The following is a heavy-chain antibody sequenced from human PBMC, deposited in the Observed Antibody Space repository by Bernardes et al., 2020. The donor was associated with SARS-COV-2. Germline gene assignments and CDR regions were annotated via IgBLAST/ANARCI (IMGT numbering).Heavy chain of an antibody. J-gene: IGHJ4*02. CDR3: AKDQGRFGEPVVVWYFDA. D-gene: IGHD3-16*01. Sequence: GSLRLPFAAYVFTSSNYAINWVRPAPGKGLEWVSDIFGSGSGAYYADSVKGRFTVSRDNSKNTLYLQMHSLRAEDTAIYYCAKDQGRFGEPVVVWYFDAWGQGTLVTVSS. CDR1: VFTSSNYA. V-gene: IGHV3-23*01. CDR2: IFGSGSGA.